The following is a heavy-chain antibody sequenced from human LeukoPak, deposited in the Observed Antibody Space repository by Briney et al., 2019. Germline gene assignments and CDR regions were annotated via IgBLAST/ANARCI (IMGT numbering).Heavy chain of an antibody. J-gene: IGHJ4*02. D-gene: IGHD3-9*01. CDR2: ISGSGGST. Sequence: GGSLRLSCAASGFTFSSYAMSWVRQAPGKGLEWVSAISGSGGSTYYADSVKGRFTISRDNSKNTLYLQMNSLRAEDTAVYYCAKVALPYFDWLLPSFDYWGQGTLVTVSS. CDR1: GFTFSSYA. CDR3: AKVALPYFDWLLPSFDY. V-gene: IGHV3-23*01.